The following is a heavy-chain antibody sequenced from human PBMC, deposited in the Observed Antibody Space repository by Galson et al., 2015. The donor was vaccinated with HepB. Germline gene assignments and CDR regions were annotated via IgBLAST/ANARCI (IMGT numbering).Heavy chain of an antibody. D-gene: IGHD6-19*01. CDR2: ISSSSSYI. CDR1: GFTLGSYS. CDR3: AQGSDRMQWLVLTRLGY. Sequence: SLRLSCAASGFTLGSYSMNWVRQAPGKGLEWVSSISSSSSYIYYADSVRGRFTISRDNAKNSPYLQMNSLRAEDTAVYYCAQGSDRMQWLVLTRLGYWGEGTLVTVSS. J-gene: IGHJ4*02. V-gene: IGHV3-21*01.